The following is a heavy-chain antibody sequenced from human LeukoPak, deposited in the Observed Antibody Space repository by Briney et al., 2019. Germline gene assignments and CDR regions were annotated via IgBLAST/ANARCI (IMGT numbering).Heavy chain of an antibody. CDR2: IGGSGTGT. V-gene: IGHV3-23*01. CDR3: ARWGLAYTIDY. J-gene: IGHJ4*02. Sequence: AGGSLRLSCAASGFSFSNYGMTWVRQAPGKGLEWVSSIGGSGTGTYYADSVKGRFTISRDDAKTSLYLQMDSLRAEDTAVYSCARWGLAYTIDYWGQGTLVTVSS. CDR1: GFSFSNYG. D-gene: IGHD2-21*01.